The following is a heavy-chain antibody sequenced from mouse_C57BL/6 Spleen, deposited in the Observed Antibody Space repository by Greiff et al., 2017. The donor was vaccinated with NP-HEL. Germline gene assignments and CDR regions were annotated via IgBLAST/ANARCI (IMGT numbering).Heavy chain of an antibody. J-gene: IGHJ2*01. CDR1: GYTFTSYW. V-gene: IGHV1S81*02. Sequence: QVQLKQSGAELVKAGASVKMSCKASGYTFTSYWMHWVQQRLGQGLEWFAETNPTNGRTYYNEKYKSKATLTVDKSSSTAYMLLSGPTFVDSAVYYCARIKKIVATYFDYWGQGTTLTVSS. CDR2: TNPTNGRT. CDR3: ARIKKIVATYFDY. D-gene: IGHD1-1*01.